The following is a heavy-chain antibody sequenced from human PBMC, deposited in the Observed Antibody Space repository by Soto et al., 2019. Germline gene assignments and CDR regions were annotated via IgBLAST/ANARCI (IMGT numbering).Heavy chain of an antibody. Sequence: SETLSLTCTVSGGSISSSSYYWGWILQPPEKGLEWIGSISYSGSTYYNTSLKSRVTISVDTYKNQFSLKLSSVTAAEPAVYYWARRTGTLDYYMDVWGKGTTVTVSS. CDR2: ISYSGST. CDR1: GGSISSSSYY. V-gene: IGHV4-39*01. J-gene: IGHJ6*03. D-gene: IGHD3-10*01. CDR3: ARRTGTLDYYMDV.